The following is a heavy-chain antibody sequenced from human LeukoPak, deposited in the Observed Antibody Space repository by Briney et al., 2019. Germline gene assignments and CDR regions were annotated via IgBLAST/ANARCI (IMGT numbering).Heavy chain of an antibody. J-gene: IGHJ5*02. V-gene: IGHV1-3*01. Sequence: ASAKVSCKASGYTLTSYAIHWVRQAPGQMLEWMGWLNGGSGATKYSQKFQGRVTITRDTSATTAYMELSSMRSEDTAVYYCAIERWGSFNWFDPWGRGTLVTVSS. CDR1: GYTLTSYA. CDR2: LNGGSGAT. CDR3: AIERWGSFNWFDP. D-gene: IGHD3-16*01.